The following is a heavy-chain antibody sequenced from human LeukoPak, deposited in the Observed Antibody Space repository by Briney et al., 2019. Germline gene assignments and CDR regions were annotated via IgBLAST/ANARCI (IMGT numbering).Heavy chain of an antibody. D-gene: IGHD3-22*01. J-gene: IGHJ3*02. Sequence: GGSLRLSCAASGFTVSSNYMSWVRQAPGKGLEWVSVIYSGGGTYYADAVKGRFTISRDNSKNTLFLQMNSLRAEDTAVYYCARELTTFYYDISGYYGHAFDIWGQGTMVTVSS. V-gene: IGHV3-66*01. CDR2: IYSGGGT. CDR1: GFTVSSNY. CDR3: ARELTTFYYDISGYYGHAFDI.